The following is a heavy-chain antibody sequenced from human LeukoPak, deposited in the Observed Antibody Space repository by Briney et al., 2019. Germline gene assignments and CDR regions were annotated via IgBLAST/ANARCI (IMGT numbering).Heavy chain of an antibody. J-gene: IGHJ4*02. CDR3: ARYELGAYRY. CDR1: GFTFSSYW. V-gene: IGHV3-74*01. D-gene: IGHD1-26*01. CDR2: INSDGSSI. Sequence: GGSLRLSCAASGFTFSSYWMHWVRQAPGSGLVWVSRINSDGSSITYADSVKGRFTISRDNAKNTLYLQMNSLRAEDTALYYCARYELGAYRYWGQGTLVTVSS.